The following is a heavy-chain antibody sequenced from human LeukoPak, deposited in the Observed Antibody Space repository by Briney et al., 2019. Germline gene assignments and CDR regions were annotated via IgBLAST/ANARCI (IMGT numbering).Heavy chain of an antibody. Sequence: PSETLSLTCTVSYDSISPYYWSWIRQPPGKGLEWIGYVYVDGSTGYNPSLKSRVTISVDTSKNQFSLTLSSVTAADTAVYYCARKVGSGPYSYYFDHWGQGSRVPVSS. CDR1: YDSISPYY. J-gene: IGHJ4*02. D-gene: IGHD3-3*01. CDR2: VYVDGST. CDR3: ARKVGSGPYSYYFDH. V-gene: IGHV4-59*08.